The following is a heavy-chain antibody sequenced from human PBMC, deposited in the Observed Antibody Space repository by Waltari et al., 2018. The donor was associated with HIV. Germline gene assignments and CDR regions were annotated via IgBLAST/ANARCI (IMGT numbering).Heavy chain of an antibody. CDR2: ITSSSSTI. J-gene: IGHJ6*02. CDR1: GFIFNTYC. D-gene: IGHD2-15*01. Sequence: EVQLVESGGDLVQPGGSLRLSCAVSGFIFNTYCIHWVRQAPGKGLEWISYITSSSSTIYYADSVKGRFTISRDNAKNSLYLQMNSLRAEDTAVYYCARLMVVAGTPYYGLDVWGQGTTVTVSS. V-gene: IGHV3-48*01. CDR3: ARLMVVAGTPYYGLDV.